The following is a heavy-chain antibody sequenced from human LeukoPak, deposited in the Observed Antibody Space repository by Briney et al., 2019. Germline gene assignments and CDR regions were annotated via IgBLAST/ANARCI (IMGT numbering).Heavy chain of an antibody. CDR3: ARDTGYGFDY. Sequence: PGGSLRLSCAASGFTFSNYWMSWVRQAPGKELEWVANIKKDGSEKYYVDSVKGRFTVSRDNAKNSLHLQMNSLRTEDTAMYYCARDTGYGFDYWGQGTLVPVSS. CDR2: IKKDGSEK. V-gene: IGHV3-7*01. J-gene: IGHJ4*02. CDR1: GFTFSNYW. D-gene: IGHD5-18*01.